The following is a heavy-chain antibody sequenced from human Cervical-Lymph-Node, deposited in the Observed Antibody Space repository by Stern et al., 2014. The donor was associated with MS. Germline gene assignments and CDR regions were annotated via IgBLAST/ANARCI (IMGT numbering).Heavy chain of an antibody. CDR3: ARSYGDHAYQN. Sequence: QLQLQESGPGLVKPSQTLSLTCTVSGGPISSFDYYWNWIRQSPGKGLEWIWNILYSVSPHCNPSLESRITISVDTSKNQLSLRLTSVTAADTALYYCARSYGDHAYQNWGQGTPVIVSS. CDR1: GGPISSFDYY. J-gene: IGHJ4*02. V-gene: IGHV4-30-4*01. D-gene: IGHD4-17*01. CDR2: ILYSVSP.